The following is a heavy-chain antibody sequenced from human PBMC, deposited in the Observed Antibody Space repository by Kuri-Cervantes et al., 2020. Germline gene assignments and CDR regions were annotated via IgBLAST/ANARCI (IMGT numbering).Heavy chain of an antibody. CDR2: INHSGST. CDR3: AAETGERYCSGGSCEPEANWFDP. Sequence: SETLSLTCAVYGGSFSGYYWSWIRQPPGKGLEWIGEINHSGSTNYSPSLKSRVTISVDTSKNQFSLKLSSVTAADTAVYYCAAETGERYCSGGSCEPEANWFDPWGQGTLVTVSS. CDR1: GGSFSGYY. V-gene: IGHV4-34*01. D-gene: IGHD2-15*01. J-gene: IGHJ5*02.